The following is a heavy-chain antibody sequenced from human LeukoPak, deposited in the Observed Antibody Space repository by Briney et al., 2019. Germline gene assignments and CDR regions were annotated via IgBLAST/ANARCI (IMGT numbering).Heavy chain of an antibody. V-gene: IGHV3-21*01. CDR2: IDLDSSHI. J-gene: IGHJ4*02. D-gene: IGHD3-9*01. Sequence: PGGSLRLSCAASGFTFSTSAMNWVRQVPGKGLVWVSSIDLDSSHIYYAASVRGRFTISRDNARNSVYLQMNSLRVEDTAVYYCARDPLRYLRVGHYDYWGQGTLVAVSS. CDR1: GFTFSTSA. CDR3: ARDPLRYLRVGHYDY.